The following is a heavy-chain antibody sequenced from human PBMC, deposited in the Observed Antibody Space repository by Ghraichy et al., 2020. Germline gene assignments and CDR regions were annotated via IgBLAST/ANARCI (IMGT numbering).Heavy chain of an antibody. V-gene: IGHV3-21*06. J-gene: IGHJ6*03. Sequence: GGSLRLSCAASGFAFSTSGMIWVRQAPGKGLEWVSSTSATSDHIFYADSVKGRFTISRDNAKNSLYLEMNSLTAEDTAMYFCAKASVWGIVTYYYMDVWGKGTAVTVSS. CDR3: AKASVWGIVTYYYMDV. CDR1: GFAFSTSG. CDR2: TSATSDHI. D-gene: IGHD3-10*01.